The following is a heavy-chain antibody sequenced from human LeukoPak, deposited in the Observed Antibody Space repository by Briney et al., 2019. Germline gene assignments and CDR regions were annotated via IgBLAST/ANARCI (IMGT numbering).Heavy chain of an antibody. CDR3: GRARTSYCSSTSCRDRLPGY. CDR2: IITIFGTA. CDR1: GGTFSIYA. Sequence: GASVKVSCMASGGTFSIYATCWVCPALGQGLEWMGGIITIFGTANTAQTFRGSATTTTAESTSTAYMKLSSLRSEDTPVYYFGRARTSYCSSTSCRDRLPGYWGQGTLVTVSS. D-gene: IGHD2-2*01. V-gene: IGHV1-69*05. J-gene: IGHJ4*02.